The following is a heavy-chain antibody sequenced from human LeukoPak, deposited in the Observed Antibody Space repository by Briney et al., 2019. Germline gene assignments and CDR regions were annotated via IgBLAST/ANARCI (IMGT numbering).Heavy chain of an antibody. CDR1: GFTFSSYG. CDR2: IWYDGSNK. J-gene: IGHJ4*01. V-gene: IGHV3-33*06. D-gene: IGHD6-6*01. CDR3: AKDRDGSSPYYIDY. Sequence: GGSLRLSCAASGFTFSSYGMHWVRQAPGKGLEWVAVIWYDGSNKYYVDSVKGRFTISRDNSKNTLYLQMNSLRAEDTAVYYCAKDRDGSSPYYIDYWGHGTLVTVSS.